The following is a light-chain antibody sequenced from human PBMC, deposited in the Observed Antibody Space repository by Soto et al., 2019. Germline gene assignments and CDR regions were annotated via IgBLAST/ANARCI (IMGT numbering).Light chain of an antibody. J-gene: IGKJ4*01. CDR3: QQRSNWPRNT. V-gene: IGKV3-11*01. Sequence: EIVLTQSPATLSLSPGERATLSCRASQSVSSYLAWYQQKPGQAPRLLIYDASNRATGIPARFSGSGSGTDFTLTISSREPEDFAVYYCQQRSNWPRNTFGGGTKVEIK. CDR2: DAS. CDR1: QSVSSY.